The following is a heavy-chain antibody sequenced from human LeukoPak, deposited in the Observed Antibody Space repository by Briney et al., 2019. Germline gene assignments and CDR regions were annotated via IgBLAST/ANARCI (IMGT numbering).Heavy chain of an antibody. CDR2: FDPEDGET. V-gene: IGHV1-24*01. D-gene: IGHD3-22*01. CDR3: ATEARYYYDSSDYYYVDY. Sequence: ASVKVSCKVSGYTLTELSMHWVRQAPGNGLEWMGGFDPEDGETIYAQKFQGRVTMTEDTSTDTAYMELSSLRSEDTAVYYCATEARYYYDSSDYYYVDYWGQGTLVTVSS. J-gene: IGHJ4*02. CDR1: GYTLTELS.